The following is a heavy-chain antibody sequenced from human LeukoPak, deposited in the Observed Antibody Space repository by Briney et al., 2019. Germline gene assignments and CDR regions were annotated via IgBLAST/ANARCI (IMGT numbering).Heavy chain of an antibody. D-gene: IGHD3-10*01. CDR2: ISKSGTYI. V-gene: IGHV3-21*01. CDR1: GFSFSSHG. CDR3: ARGSGTHF. J-gene: IGHJ4*02. Sequence: PGGSLRLSCAASGFSFSSHGMNWVRQAPGKGLEWVSSISKSGTYIYYADSVRGRFTISRDNANNSLYLQTNSLRGEDTAMYYCARGSGTHFWGQGTRVTVSS.